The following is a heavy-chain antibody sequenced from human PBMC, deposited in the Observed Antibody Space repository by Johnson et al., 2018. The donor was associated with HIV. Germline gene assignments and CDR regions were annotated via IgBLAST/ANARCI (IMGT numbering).Heavy chain of an antibody. Sequence: QVQLVESGGGSVQPGGSLRFSCAASGFTFDDYNMNWVRQAPGKGLEWVAVISYDGSNKFYADSLKGRFTVSRDISKNTLYLQINGLSAEDTAVYYCARDRRVAAITYAFDFWGQGTMVTVSS. CDR3: ARDRRVAAITYAFDF. CDR2: ISYDGSNK. V-gene: IGHV3-30*03. CDR1: GFTFDDYN. D-gene: IGHD6-13*01. J-gene: IGHJ3*01.